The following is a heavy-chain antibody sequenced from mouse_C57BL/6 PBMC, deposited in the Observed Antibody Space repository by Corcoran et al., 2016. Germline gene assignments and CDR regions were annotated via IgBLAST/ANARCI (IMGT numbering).Heavy chain of an antibody. CDR2: IYPGDGDT. J-gene: IGHJ4*01. CDR1: GYAFSSYW. V-gene: IGHV1-80*01. Sequence: QVQLQQSGAEMVKPGASVKISCKASGYAFSSYWMNWVKQRPGKGLEWIGQIYPGDGDTNYNGKFKGKATLTADKSSSTAYMQLSSLTSEDSAVYFCARRGLLLRGAMDYWGQGTSVTVSS. CDR3: ARRGLLLRGAMDY. D-gene: IGHD1-1*01.